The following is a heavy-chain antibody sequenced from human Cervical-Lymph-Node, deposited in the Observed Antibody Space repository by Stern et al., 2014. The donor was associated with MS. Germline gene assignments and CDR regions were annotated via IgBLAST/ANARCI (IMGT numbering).Heavy chain of an antibody. V-gene: IGHV3-33*01. CDR2: IRYDGNDK. CDR1: EFTFTNFG. D-gene: IGHD2-15*01. Sequence: QLVQSGGGVVHPAKSLRLSCAASEFTFTNFGFHWVRQAPGKGLEWVASIRYDGNDKFYSESVKGRFTISRDDSKNTLYLEMNSLRADDTALYYCARHMLTGGPPRFDYWGQGTLVTVSS. J-gene: IGHJ4*02. CDR3: ARHMLTGGPPRFDY.